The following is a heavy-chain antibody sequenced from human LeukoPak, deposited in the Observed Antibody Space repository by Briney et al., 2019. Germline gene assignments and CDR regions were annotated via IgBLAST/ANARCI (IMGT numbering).Heavy chain of an antibody. CDR3: ERALSGVTGYTYGRGIDY. CDR1: GFTFSNYG. CDR2: IKKDGSEK. D-gene: IGHD5-18*01. Sequence: GGSLRLSCAASGFTFSNYGMHWVRQAPGKGLGWVANIKKDGSEKYYVDSVKGRFTISRDNAKTSLYLQMNSLIAEDTAVYYRERALSGVTGYTYGRGIDYWGQGTLVTVSS. J-gene: IGHJ4*02. V-gene: IGHV3-7*01.